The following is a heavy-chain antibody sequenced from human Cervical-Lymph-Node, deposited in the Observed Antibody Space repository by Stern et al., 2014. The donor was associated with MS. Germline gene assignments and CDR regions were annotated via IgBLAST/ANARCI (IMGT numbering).Heavy chain of an antibody. CDR3: ARHGPNYNSAFDY. J-gene: IGHJ4*02. CDR1: GGSISGDH. CDR2: IYYSGST. D-gene: IGHD4/OR15-4a*01. V-gene: IGHV4-59*08. Sequence: VQLVESGPGLVKPSETLSLTCTVSGGSISGDHWSWIRQPPGKGLEWIGYIYYSGSTNYNPSLKSRVTISVDTSKHQFSLQLSSVTAADTAVYYCARHGPNYNSAFDYWGQGTLVTVSS.